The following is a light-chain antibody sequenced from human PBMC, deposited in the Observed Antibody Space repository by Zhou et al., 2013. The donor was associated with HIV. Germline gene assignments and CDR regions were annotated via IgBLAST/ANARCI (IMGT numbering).Light chain of an antibody. CDR1: QSLVHSDGNTY. J-gene: IGKJ1*01. Sequence: DIVLTQTPLSSPVTLGQPASISCRSSQSLVHSDGNTYLSWLQQRPGQPPRLLIYKISNRFSGVPDRFSGSGSGTDFTLTISSLQPEDFATYYCQQSYSTPWTFGQGTKVEIK. V-gene: IGKV2-24*01. CDR2: KIS. CDR3: QQSYSTPWT.